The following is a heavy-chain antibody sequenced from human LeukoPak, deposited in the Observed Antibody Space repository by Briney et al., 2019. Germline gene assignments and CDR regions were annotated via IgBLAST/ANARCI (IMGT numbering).Heavy chain of an antibody. D-gene: IGHD2-2*01. V-gene: IGHV4-30-2*01. J-gene: IGHJ4*02. CDR2: IYHSGST. Sequence: SQTLSLTCAVSGGSISSDGYSWSWIRQPPGKGLEWIGYIYHSGSTYYNPSLKSRVTISVDRSKNQFSLKLSSVTAADTAVYYCARVKWRCSSTSCPTFDYWGQGTLVTVSS. CDR3: ARVKWRCSSTSCPTFDY. CDR1: GGSISSDGYS.